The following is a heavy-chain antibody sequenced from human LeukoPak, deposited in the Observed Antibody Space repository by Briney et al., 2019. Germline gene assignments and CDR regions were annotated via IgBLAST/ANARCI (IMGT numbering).Heavy chain of an antibody. CDR2: IYYSGST. Sequence: SETLSLTCTVSGGSISSYYWSWIRQPPGKGLEWIGYIYYSGSTNYNPSLKSRVTISVDTSKNQFSLKLSSVTAADTAVYYCAGVSGYDWESWFDPWGQGTLVTVSS. CDR3: AGVSGYDWESWFDP. V-gene: IGHV4-59*01. J-gene: IGHJ5*02. CDR1: GGSISSYY. D-gene: IGHD5-12*01.